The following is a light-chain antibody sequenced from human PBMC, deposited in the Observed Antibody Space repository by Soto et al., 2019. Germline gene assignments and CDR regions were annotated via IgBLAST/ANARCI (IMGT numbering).Light chain of an antibody. Sequence: DIHMTQSPSTLSASVGYRVTITCRASQDFSNYLAWYQQKPGEAPKLLIYFTSNLESGVPSRFSGSGSGTDFTLTISSLQPEDFATFFCQQSYTTPWTFGRGTKVDIK. CDR2: FTS. CDR3: QQSYTTPWT. J-gene: IGKJ1*01. V-gene: IGKV1-39*01. CDR1: QDFSNY.